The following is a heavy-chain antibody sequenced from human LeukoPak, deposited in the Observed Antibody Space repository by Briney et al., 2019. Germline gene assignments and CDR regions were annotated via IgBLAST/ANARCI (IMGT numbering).Heavy chain of an antibody. J-gene: IGHJ4*02. D-gene: IGHD1-26*01. CDR1: GYSFTDYY. CDR3: ARDRVGATTVLDY. Sequence: ASVKVSCKASGYSFTDYYMHWVRQAPGQGLEWMGWINPNSGGTNYAQKFQGRITMTRDTSISAAYMELSSLRSEDTAVYYCARDRVGATTVLDYWGQGTLVTVSS. CDR2: INPNSGGT. V-gene: IGHV1-2*02.